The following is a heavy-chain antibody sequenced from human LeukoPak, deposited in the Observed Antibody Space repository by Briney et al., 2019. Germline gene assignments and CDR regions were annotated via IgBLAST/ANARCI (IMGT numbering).Heavy chain of an antibody. V-gene: IGHV3-30-3*01. CDR2: ISYDGSNK. J-gene: IGHJ6*02. CDR1: GFTFSSYA. CDR3: VKPLAADRYYYGMDV. D-gene: IGHD6-13*01. Sequence: GGSLRLSCAASGFTFSSYAMHWVRQAPGKGLEWVAVISYDGSNKYYADSEKGRFTISRDNSKNTLYLQMNSLRAEDTAVYYCVKPLAADRYYYGMDVWGQGTTVTVSS.